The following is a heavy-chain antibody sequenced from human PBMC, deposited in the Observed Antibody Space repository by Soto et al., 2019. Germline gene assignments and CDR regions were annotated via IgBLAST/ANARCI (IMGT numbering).Heavy chain of an antibody. Sequence: KESGPVLVKPTETLTLTCTVSGFSLSNARMGVSWIRQPPGKALEWLAHIFSNDEKSYSTSLKSRLTISKDTSKSQVVLTMTNMDPVDTATYYCARIPTRGGYCSGGSCYYYGMDVWGQGTTVTVSS. CDR2: IFSNDEK. CDR3: ARIPTRGGYCSGGSCYYYGMDV. CDR1: GFSLSNARMG. D-gene: IGHD2-15*01. V-gene: IGHV2-26*01. J-gene: IGHJ6*02.